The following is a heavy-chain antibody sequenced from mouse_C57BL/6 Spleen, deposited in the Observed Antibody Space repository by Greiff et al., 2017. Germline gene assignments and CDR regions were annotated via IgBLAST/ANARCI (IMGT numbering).Heavy chain of an antibody. CDR1: GYSITSGYY. J-gene: IGHJ2*01. V-gene: IGHV3-6*01. Sequence: EVQLQESGPGLVKPSQSLSLTCSVTGYSITSGYYWNWIRQFPGNQLEWMGYISYDGSNNYNPSLKNRISITRDTSKNQYFLKLNSVTTEDTATYYCARDFPLGAIDYWGQGTTLTVSS. D-gene: IGHD4-1*01. CDR2: ISYDGSN. CDR3: ARDFPLGAIDY.